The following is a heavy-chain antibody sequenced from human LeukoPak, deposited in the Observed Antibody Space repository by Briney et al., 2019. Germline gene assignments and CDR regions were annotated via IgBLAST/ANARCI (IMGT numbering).Heavy chain of an antibody. Sequence: ASVKVSCKASGYTFTSYGISWVRQAPGQGLEWMGWISAYNGYTNYAQKLQGRVTMTTDTSTSTAYMELRSLRSDDTAVYYCARDGTHSGYDYPIDYWGQGTLVTVSS. V-gene: IGHV1-18*01. CDR3: ARDGTHSGYDYPIDY. CDR2: ISAYNGYT. J-gene: IGHJ4*02. CDR1: GYTFTSYG. D-gene: IGHD5-12*01.